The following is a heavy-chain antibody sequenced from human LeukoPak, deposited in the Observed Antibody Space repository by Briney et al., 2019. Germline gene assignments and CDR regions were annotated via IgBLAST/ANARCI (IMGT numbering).Heavy chain of an antibody. CDR3: VEGGAARFDY. V-gene: IGHV3-7*03. CDR2: IKQDGSEK. Sequence: PGGSLRLSCAASGFTFSSYWMSWVRQAPGKGVEWVANIKQDGSEKYYVDSVKGRFTISRDNAKTSLYLQMNSLRAEDTAVYYCVEGGAARFDYWGQGTLVAVSS. J-gene: IGHJ4*02. D-gene: IGHD5-18*01. CDR1: GFTFSSYW.